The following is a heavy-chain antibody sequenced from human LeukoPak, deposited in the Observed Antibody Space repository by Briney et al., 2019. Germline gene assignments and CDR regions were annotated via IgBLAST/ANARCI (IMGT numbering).Heavy chain of an antibody. V-gene: IGHV1-18*01. D-gene: IGHD3-9*01. CDR3: ARVLRYFDPRPLLDYYGMDV. CDR1: GYTFTSYG. J-gene: IGHJ6*02. Sequence: GASVKVSCMASGYTFTSYGISWVRQAPGQGLEWMGWISAYNGNTNYAQKLQGRVTMNTDTSTSTAYMELRSLRSDDTAVYYCARVLRYFDPRPLLDYYGMDVWGQGTTVTVSS. CDR2: ISAYNGNT.